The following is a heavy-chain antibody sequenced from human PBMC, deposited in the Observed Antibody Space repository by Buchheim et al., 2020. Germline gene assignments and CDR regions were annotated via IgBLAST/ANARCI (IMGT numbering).Heavy chain of an antibody. D-gene: IGHD6-19*01. J-gene: IGHJ6*02. CDR2: ITGGGVTT. Sequence: EVQLLESGGDLVQPGGSLRLSCAGSGFTSINHALNWVRQAPGKGLEWVSSITGGGVTTYYADSVKGRFTISRDNSRSTLYLQMNSLRDEDTATYFCTRSMAVAGYSFYYYGMDVWGPGTT. V-gene: IGHV3-23*01. CDR3: TRSMAVAGYSFYYYGMDV. CDR1: GFTSINHA.